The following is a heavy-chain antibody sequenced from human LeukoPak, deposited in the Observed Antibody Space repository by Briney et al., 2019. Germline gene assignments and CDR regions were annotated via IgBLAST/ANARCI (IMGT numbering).Heavy chain of an antibody. CDR2: IRQDGREI. V-gene: IGHV3-7*03. CDR1: GFTFSRNW. D-gene: IGHD3-22*01. CDR3: ARGSTSLVVTNFFDY. J-gene: IGHJ4*02. Sequence: GGSLRLSCAASGFTFSRNWMTWVRQAPGKGLEWVACIRQDGREIYYVDSVKGRFTISRDNSKNTLYLQMNSLRAEDTAVYYCARGSTSLVVTNFFDYWGQGTLVTVSP.